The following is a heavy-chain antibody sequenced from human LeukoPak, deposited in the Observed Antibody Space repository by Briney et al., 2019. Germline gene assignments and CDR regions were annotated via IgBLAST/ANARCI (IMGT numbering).Heavy chain of an antibody. CDR3: AREDSYGFGIDY. D-gene: IGHD5-18*01. CDR2: ISTDGSST. Sequence: PGESLRLSCAASGFTFSSYWMHWVRQAPGKGLVWVSRISTDGSSTKYADFVEGRFTISRDNAKNSLYLQMNSLRAEDTAVYYCAREDSYGFGIDYWGQGTLVTVSS. V-gene: IGHV3-74*01. J-gene: IGHJ4*02. CDR1: GFTFSSYW.